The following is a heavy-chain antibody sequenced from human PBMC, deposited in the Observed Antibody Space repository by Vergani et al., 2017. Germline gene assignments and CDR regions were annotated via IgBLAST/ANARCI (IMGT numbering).Heavy chain of an antibody. Sequence: QVQLHESGPGLVKPSVTLSRTCTVSGGSISSYYWSWIWQPPGKGLEWIGYIYYSGSTNYNPSLKSRVTISVDTSKNQFSLKLSSVTAADTAVYYCARASVGPVPGVYFDYWGQGTLVTVSS. J-gene: IGHJ4*02. D-gene: IGHD2-2*01. CDR3: ARASVGPVPGVYFDY. CDR2: IYYSGST. V-gene: IGHV4-59*01. CDR1: GGSISSYY.